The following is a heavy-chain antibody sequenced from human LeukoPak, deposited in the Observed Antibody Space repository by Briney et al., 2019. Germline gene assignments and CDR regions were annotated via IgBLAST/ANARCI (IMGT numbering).Heavy chain of an antibody. CDR1: GYTFTNYG. J-gene: IGHJ3*02. V-gene: IGHV1-69*13. CDR3: ARGLRWSHDAFDI. Sequence: SVKVSCQASGYTFTNYGISWVRQAPGQGLEWMGGIIPIFGTANYAQKFRGRVTITADESTSTAYMELSSLRSEDTAVYYCARGLRWSHDAFDIWGQGTMVTVSS. D-gene: IGHD4-23*01. CDR2: IIPIFGTA.